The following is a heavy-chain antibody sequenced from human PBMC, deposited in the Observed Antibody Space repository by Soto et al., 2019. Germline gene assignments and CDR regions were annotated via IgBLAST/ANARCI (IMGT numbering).Heavy chain of an antibody. CDR3: AREPYGDSQYFDY. CDR1: GFTFNSLA. CDR2: VSFDGKGT. J-gene: IGHJ4*02. Sequence: QVQLVESGGDMVQAGTSLRLSCTGSGFTFNSLALHWVRQGPDKGLEWVAVVSFDGKGTYYADSVKGRFTVSRDNSKNTIYLQATTLRAEATAVYYCAREPYGDSQYFDYWGQGTRVTVSS. V-gene: IGHV3-30*04. D-gene: IGHD2-21*02.